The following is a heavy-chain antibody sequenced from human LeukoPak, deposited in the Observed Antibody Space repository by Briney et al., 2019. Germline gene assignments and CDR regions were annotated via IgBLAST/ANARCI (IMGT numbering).Heavy chain of an antibody. D-gene: IGHD4-17*01. CDR2: ISSSSSYT. CDR3: ARDKVYGDYGDY. V-gene: IGHV3-11*05. CDR1: GFTFSNYN. J-gene: IGHJ4*02. Sequence: GGSLRLSCAGSGFTFSNYNMNWVRQAPGKGLEWVSYISSSSSYTNYADSVKGRFTISRDNAKNSLYLQMNSLRAEDTAVYYCARDKVYGDYGDYWGQGTLVTVSS.